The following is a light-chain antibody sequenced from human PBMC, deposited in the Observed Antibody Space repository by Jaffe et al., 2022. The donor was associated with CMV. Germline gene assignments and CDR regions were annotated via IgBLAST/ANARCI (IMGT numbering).Light chain of an antibody. CDR3: QSFNSTVGGV. J-gene: IGLJ2*01. CDR1: SGSITNNY. CDR2: EDD. Sequence: NFMLTQPHSVSESPGKTVTISCTRSSGSITNNYMQCNQQRPGSAPTAVISEDDQRPSGVPDRFSGSIDSSSNSASLTISGLKTEDETDYCCQSFNSTVGGVFGGGTKLTVL. V-gene: IGLV6-57*04.